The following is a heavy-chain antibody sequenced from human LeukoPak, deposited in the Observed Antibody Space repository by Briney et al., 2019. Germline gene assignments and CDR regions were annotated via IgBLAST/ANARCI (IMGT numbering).Heavy chain of an antibody. D-gene: IGHD5-24*01. V-gene: IGHV3-30-3*01. CDR3: ARGFGDGYNLGWFDP. CDR2: ISYDRSNK. CDR1: GFTFSSYA. J-gene: IGHJ5*02. Sequence: GRSPRLSCAASGFTFSSYAMHWVRQAPGKGLEWVAVISYDRSNKYYADSVKGRFTISRDNSKNTLYLQMNSLRAEDTAVYYCARGFGDGYNLGWFDPWGQGTLVTVSS.